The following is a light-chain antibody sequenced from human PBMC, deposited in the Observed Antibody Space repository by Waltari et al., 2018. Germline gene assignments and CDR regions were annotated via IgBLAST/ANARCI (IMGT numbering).Light chain of an antibody. CDR1: STDIGGYNY. CDR3: NSHSSSDTPSV. CDR2: DVH. J-gene: IGLJ3*02. V-gene: IGLV2-14*01. Sequence: QSALTQPASVSGSPGQSITISCTGTSTDIGGYNYVSRYQQYPGEAPKVVIYDVHSRPSGVSNRFSGSKSGNTASLTISGLQAEDEADYYCNSHSSSDTPSVFGGGTKLTVL.